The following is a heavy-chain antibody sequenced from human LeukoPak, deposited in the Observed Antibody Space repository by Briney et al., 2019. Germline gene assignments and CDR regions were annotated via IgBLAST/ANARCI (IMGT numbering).Heavy chain of an antibody. CDR1: GFTFSSYS. CDR3: ARNPTDCSSTSCYRTEVGATPFDY. J-gene: IGHJ4*02. CDR2: ISSSSSYI. Sequence: GGSLRLSCAASGFTFSSYSMNWVRQAPGKGLEWVSSISSSSSYIYYADSVKGRFTISRDNAKNSLYLQMNSLRAEDTAVYYCARNPTDCSSTSCYRTEVGATPFDYWGQGTLVTVSS. D-gene: IGHD2-2*02. V-gene: IGHV3-21*01.